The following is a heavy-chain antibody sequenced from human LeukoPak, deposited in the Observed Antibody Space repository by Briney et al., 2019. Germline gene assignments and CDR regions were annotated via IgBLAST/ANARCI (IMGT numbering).Heavy chain of an antibody. V-gene: IGHV4-59*01. Sequence: SETLSLTCTVSGGSINSYYWNWIRQPPGKGLEWIGYIYYSGSTNYNPSLKSRVTISVDTSKNQFSLKLSSVTAADTAVYYCARAAGKVRGVIITGEFDYWGQGTLVTVSS. D-gene: IGHD3-10*01. CDR3: ARAAGKVRGVIITGEFDY. CDR1: GGSINSYY. CDR2: IYYSGST. J-gene: IGHJ4*02.